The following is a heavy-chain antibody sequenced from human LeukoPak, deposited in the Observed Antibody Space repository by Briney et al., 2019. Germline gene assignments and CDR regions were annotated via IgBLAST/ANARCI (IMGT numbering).Heavy chain of an antibody. J-gene: IGHJ4*02. D-gene: IGHD3-22*01. CDR2: INPNSGGT. V-gene: IGHV1-2*02. CDR3: ASTPYYYDSSGYSVDY. Sequence: ASVKVSCKASGYTFTGYYMHWVRQAPGQGLEWMGWINPNSGGTNYAQKFQGRDTMTRDTSISTAYKELSRLRSDDTAVYYCASTPYYYDSSGYSVDYWGQGTLVTVSS. CDR1: GYTFTGYY.